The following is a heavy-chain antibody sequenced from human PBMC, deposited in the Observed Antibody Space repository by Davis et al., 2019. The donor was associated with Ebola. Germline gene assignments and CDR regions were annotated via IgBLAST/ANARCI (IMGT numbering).Heavy chain of an antibody. CDR2: IKQDGSEK. CDR1: GFTFSSYS. Sequence: GESLKISCAASGFTFSSYSMNWVRQAPGKGLEWVANIKQDGSEKYYVDSVKGRFTISRDNAKNSLYLQMNSLRAEDTAVYYCATSTLLMVYAPSDWGQGTLVTVSS. V-gene: IGHV3-7*01. J-gene: IGHJ4*02. CDR3: ATSTLLMVYAPSD. D-gene: IGHD2-8*01.